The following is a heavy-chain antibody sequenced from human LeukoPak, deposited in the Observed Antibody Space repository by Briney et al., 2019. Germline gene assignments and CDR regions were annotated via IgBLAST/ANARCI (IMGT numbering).Heavy chain of an antibody. CDR2: IYSGGTT. V-gene: IGHV3-53*01. J-gene: IGHJ4*02. D-gene: IGHD4-17*01. CDR3: ARGSGDVIDY. CDR1: GFTVSSNY. Sequence: GGSLTLSCAASGFTVSSNYMNWVRKAPGEGLEWLSVIYSGGTTYYAGSVKGRFTISRDSSKITLYLQMNSLRAEDTAVYYWARGSGDVIDYWGQGTLVTVSS.